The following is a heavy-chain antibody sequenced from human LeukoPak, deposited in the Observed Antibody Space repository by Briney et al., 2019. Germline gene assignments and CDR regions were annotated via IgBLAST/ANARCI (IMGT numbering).Heavy chain of an antibody. J-gene: IGHJ5*02. Sequence: SETLSLTCAVSGGSFSGYYRSWIRQPPGKGLEWIGEINHSGSTNYNPSLKGRVTISVDTSKNQFSLKLSSVTAADTAVYYCAIAAPRSWDSSGYYRPWGQGTLVTVSS. CDR3: AIAAPRSWDSSGYYRP. V-gene: IGHV4-34*01. CDR1: GGSFSGYY. D-gene: IGHD3-22*01. CDR2: INHSGST.